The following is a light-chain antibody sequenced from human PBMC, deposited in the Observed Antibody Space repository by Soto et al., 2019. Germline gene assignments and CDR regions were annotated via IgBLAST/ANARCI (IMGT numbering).Light chain of an antibody. Sequence: QSVLTQPASVSGSPGQSITISCTGTSSDDGSYNLVSWYQQHPGKAPKLMIYEGSKRPSGVSNRFSGSKSGNTASLTISGLQAEDEADYYCCSYAGSSTFAVFGGGTQLTVL. CDR1: SSDDGSYNL. V-gene: IGLV2-23*01. CDR3: CSYAGSSTFAV. CDR2: EGS. J-gene: IGLJ7*01.